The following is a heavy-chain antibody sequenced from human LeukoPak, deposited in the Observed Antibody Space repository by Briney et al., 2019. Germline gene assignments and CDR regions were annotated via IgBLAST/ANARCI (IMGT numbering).Heavy chain of an antibody. CDR2: IIPIFGTA. CDR3: ARDFYDFWSGYAFDY. J-gene: IGHJ4*02. D-gene: IGHD3-3*01. Sequence: ASVKVSCKASGGTFSSYAISWVRQAPGQGLEWMGGIIPIFGTANYAQKFQGRVTITADESTSTAYMELSSVTAADTAVYYCARDFYDFWSGYAFDYWGQGTLVTVSS. V-gene: IGHV1-69*01. CDR1: GGTFSSYA.